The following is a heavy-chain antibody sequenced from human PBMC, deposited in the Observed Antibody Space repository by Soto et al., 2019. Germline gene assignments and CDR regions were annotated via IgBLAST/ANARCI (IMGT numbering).Heavy chain of an antibody. CDR2: IWYDGSNK. V-gene: IGHV3-33*01. D-gene: IGHD6-19*01. CDR1: GFTFSSYG. J-gene: IGHJ6*02. CDR3: AREGKYGSGWYAGSPKEGCPMDV. Sequence: GGSLRLSCAASGFTFSSYGMHWVRQAPGKGLEWVAVIWYDGSNKYYADSVKGRFTISRDNSKNTLYLQMNSLRAEDTAVYYCAREGKYGSGWYAGSPKEGCPMDVWGQGTTVTVS.